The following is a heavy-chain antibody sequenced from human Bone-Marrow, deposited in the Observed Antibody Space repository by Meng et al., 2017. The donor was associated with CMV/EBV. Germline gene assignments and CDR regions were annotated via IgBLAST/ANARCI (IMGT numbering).Heavy chain of an antibody. D-gene: IGHD5-24*01. CDR1: VASFSAYY. Sequence: LSVASFSAYYVTWLRPAPGRGLEWIGEINHSGGTDYNPSLKSRLTMSLDTSKNQFSLKLTSVTAADTAVYFCAREGPTYNYVFASSWGQGTLVTVSS. CDR2: INHSGGT. J-gene: IGHJ5*02. CDR3: AREGPTYNYVFASS. V-gene: IGHV4-34*01.